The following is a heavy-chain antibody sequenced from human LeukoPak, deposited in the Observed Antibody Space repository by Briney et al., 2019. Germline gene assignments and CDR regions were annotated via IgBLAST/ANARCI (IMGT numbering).Heavy chain of an antibody. Sequence: SETLSLTCTVSGGSISSGGYYWSWIRQHPGKGLECIRYIYYSGSTYYNPSLKSRVTISVGTSKHQFSLKLSSVTAADTGVYYCAGAEGVSGGKQTYLLDYWDQGTLVTVSS. V-gene: IGHV4-31*03. J-gene: IGHJ4*02. CDR1: GGSISSGGYY. CDR2: IYYSGST. CDR3: AGAEGVSGGKQTYLLDY. D-gene: IGHD3-10*01.